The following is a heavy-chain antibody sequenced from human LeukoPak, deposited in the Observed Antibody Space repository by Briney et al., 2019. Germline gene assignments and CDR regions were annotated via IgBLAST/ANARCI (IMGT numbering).Heavy chain of an antibody. CDR2: IIPIFGTA. J-gene: IGHJ4*02. CDR3: AKLGYCSSTSCRREDY. Sequence: ASVKVSCKASGGTFSSYAISWVRQAPGQGLEWMGGIIPIFGTANYAQKFQGRVTITTDESTSTAYMELSSLRSEDTAVYYCAKLGYCSSTSCRREDYWGQGTLVTVSS. D-gene: IGHD2-2*01. V-gene: IGHV1-69*05. CDR1: GGTFSSYA.